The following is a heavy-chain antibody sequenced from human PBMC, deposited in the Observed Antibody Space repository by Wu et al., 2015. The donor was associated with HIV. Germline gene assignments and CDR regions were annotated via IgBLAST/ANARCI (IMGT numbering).Heavy chain of an antibody. V-gene: IGHV1-2*02. CDR1: GDIFVAYS. D-gene: IGHD6-13*01. J-gene: IGHJ4*02. CDR3: ARGGWAAAAGADY. CDR2: VNPASGGT. Sequence: QLVQSGAEVKKPGASVKVSCKASGDIFVAYSMHWVRQAPGQGLEWMGWVNPASGGTNYAHKFQGRVTMTWDASSSTTYLELSSLRSDDTAVYYCARGGWAAAAGADYWGQGTLVSVSS.